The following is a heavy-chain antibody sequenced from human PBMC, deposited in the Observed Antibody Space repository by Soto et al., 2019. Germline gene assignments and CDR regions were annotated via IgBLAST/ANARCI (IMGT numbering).Heavy chain of an antibody. V-gene: IGHV1-69*06. D-gene: IGHD3-3*01. CDR3: ARGAFGGGYYANFDH. CDR2: FIPVLGTA. Sequence: QVQLVQSGAEVKKPGSSVKVSCKASGGSFNSHAINWVRQAPGQGLEWMGGFIPVLGTANYAQKFQGRVTITADRSKTPAYMELTSLTSEDTAVYYCARGAFGGGYYANFDHWGQGTLVTVSS. J-gene: IGHJ4*02. CDR1: GGSFNSHA.